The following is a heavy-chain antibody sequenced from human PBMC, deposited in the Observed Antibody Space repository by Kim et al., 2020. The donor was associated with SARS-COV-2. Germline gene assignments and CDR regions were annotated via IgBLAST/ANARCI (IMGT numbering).Heavy chain of an antibody. CDR1: GGSISSGYYY. V-gene: IGHV4-31*03. CDR3: ASSSGYYSHAFDY. Sequence: SETLSLTCTVSGGSISSGYYYWSWIRQHPGKGLEWIGYLNYSGSTYYNPSLKSRVTISVDTSKNQFSLKLSSVTAADTAVYYCASSSGYYSHAFDYWGQGTLVTVSS. CDR2: LNYSGST. D-gene: IGHD3-22*01. J-gene: IGHJ4*02.